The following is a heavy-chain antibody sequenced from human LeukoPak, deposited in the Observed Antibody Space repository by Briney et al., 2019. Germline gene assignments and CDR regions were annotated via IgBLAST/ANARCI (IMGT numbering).Heavy chain of an antibody. D-gene: IGHD3-22*01. Sequence: SETLSLTCTVSGGSISSSDYYWSWIRQPPGKGLEWIGYIYYSGSTYYNPSLKSRVTISVDTSKNQFSLKLSSVTAADTAVYYCARGDSSGYAGKFQHWGQGTLVTVSS. J-gene: IGHJ1*01. CDR3: ARGDSSGYAGKFQH. CDR1: GGSISSSDYY. CDR2: IYYSGST. V-gene: IGHV4-30-4*01.